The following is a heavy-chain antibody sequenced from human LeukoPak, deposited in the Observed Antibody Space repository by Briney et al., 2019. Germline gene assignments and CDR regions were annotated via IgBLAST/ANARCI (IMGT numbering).Heavy chain of an antibody. V-gene: IGHV4-39*01. CDR3: ARRGCSGGSCYHLVFDY. J-gene: IGHJ4*02. CDR1: GGSISSSSYY. CDR2: IYYSGST. Sequence: SETLSLTCTVSGGSISSSSYYWGWIRQPPGKGLEWIGSIYYSGSTYYNPSLKSRVTISVDTSKNQFSLKLSSVTAADTAVYYCARRGCSGGSCYHLVFDYWGQGTLVTVSS. D-gene: IGHD2-15*01.